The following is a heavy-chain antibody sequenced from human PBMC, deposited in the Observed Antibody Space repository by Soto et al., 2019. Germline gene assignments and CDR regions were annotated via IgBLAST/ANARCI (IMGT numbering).Heavy chain of an antibody. CDR3: ARQVVAYCSGGSCYSPNRHWFDP. D-gene: IGHD2-15*01. CDR1: GGTFSSYT. V-gene: IGHV1-69*02. CDR2: IIPILGIA. Sequence: ASVKVSCKASGGTFSSYTISWVRQAPGQGLEWMGRIIPILGIANYAQKFQGRVTITADKSTSTAYMELSSLRSEDTAVYYCARQVVAYCSGGSCYSPNRHWFDPWGQGTLVTVSS. J-gene: IGHJ5*02.